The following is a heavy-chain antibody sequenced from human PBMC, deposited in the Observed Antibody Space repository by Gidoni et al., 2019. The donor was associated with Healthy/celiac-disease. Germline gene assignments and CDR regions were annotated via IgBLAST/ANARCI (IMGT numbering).Heavy chain of an antibody. D-gene: IGHD6-19*01. J-gene: IGHJ5*02. V-gene: IGHV3-23*01. Sequence: EVQLLEPGGGLVQPGGSLRLSCAASGFTFRSYAMSWVRQAPGKGLEWVSAISGSGGSTYYADYVKGRFTISRDNSKNTLYLQMNSLRAEDTAVYYCAKSGYSSGHSLGPWGQGTLVTVSS. CDR3: AKSGYSSGHSLGP. CDR2: ISGSGGST. CDR1: GFTFRSYA.